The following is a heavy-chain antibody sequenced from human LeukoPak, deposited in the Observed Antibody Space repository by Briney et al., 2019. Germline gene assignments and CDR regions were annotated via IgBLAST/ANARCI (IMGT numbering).Heavy chain of an antibody. D-gene: IGHD1-1*01. CDR2: IYYDGSNI. V-gene: IGHV3-33*01. CDR1: EFTFTTYG. Sequence: PGGSLRLSCAASEFTFTTYGMHWVRHAPGKGLEWVAFIYYDGSNIYYADYVKGRFTLSRDISRNTLYLQMNSLRAEDTAIYYCARDWKTNSFDYWGQGTLVTVSS. CDR3: ARDWKTNSFDY. J-gene: IGHJ4*02.